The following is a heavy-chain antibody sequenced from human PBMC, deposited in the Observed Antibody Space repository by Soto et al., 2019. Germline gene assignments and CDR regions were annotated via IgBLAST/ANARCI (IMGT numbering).Heavy chain of an antibody. D-gene: IGHD3-10*01. CDR2: IRRHTSVT. J-gene: IGHJ6*03. CDR1: GLTLSTSS. V-gene: IGHV3-48*01. CDR3: AKGLITMVRGVIKTTYSYIYTVA. Sequence: PGGSLRLSCAASGLTLSTSSMNWVRQAPGKGLEWISYIRRHTSVTAYADSVKGRFTISRDSAKNSLYLQMNSLRAEDTAVYYCAKGLITMVRGVIKTTYSYIYTVAWRKGTTVTVSS.